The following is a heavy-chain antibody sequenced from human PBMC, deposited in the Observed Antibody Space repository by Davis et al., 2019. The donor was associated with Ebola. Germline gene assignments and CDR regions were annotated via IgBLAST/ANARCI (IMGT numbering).Heavy chain of an antibody. CDR1: GYTFTSYG. J-gene: IGHJ5*02. CDR3: ARGGKDIVVVVAATHWFDP. V-gene: IGHV1-18*04. D-gene: IGHD2-15*01. Sequence: ASVKVSCKASGYTFTSYGISWVRQAPGQGLEWMGWISAYNGNTNYAQKFQGRVTMTRDTSTSTVYMELSSLRSEDTAVYYCARGGKDIVVVVAATHWFDPWGQGTLVTVSS. CDR2: ISAYNGNT.